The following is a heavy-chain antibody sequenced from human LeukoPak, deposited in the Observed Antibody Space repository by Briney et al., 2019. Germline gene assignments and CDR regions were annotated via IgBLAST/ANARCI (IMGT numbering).Heavy chain of an antibody. CDR2: ISAYNGNT. J-gene: IGHJ5*02. V-gene: IGHV1-18*01. CDR3: ARDQYYYGSGSFNWFDP. Sequence: GASVKVSCKASGYTFTSYGISWVRQAPGQGLERMGWISAYNGNTNYAQKLQGRVTMTTDTSTSTAYMELRSLRSDDTAVYYCARDQYYYGSGSFNWFDPWGQGTLVTVSS. D-gene: IGHD3-10*01. CDR1: GYTFTSYG.